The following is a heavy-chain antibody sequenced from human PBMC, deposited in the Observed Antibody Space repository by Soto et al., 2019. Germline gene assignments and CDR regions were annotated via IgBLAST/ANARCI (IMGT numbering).Heavy chain of an antibody. CDR2: INPSGGST. V-gene: IGHV1-46*01. CDR3: AGERAARHYYYYYYGMDV. Sequence: ASVKVSCKASGYTFTSDYMHWVRQAPGQGLEWMGIINPSGGSTSYAQKFQGRVTMTRDTSTSTVYMELSSLRSEDTAVYYCAGERAARHYYYYYYGMDVWGQGTTVTVSS. J-gene: IGHJ6*02. D-gene: IGHD6-6*01. CDR1: GYTFTSDY.